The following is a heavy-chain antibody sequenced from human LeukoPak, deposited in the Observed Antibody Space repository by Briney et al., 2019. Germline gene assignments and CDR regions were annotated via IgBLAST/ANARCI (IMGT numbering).Heavy chain of an antibody. V-gene: IGHV3-30*03. Sequence: GGSLRLSCAASGFTFSSYSMNWVRQAPGKGLEWVAVISKDGSNEYYADSVKGRLAISRDNAKNSLYLQMNSLRAEDTAVYYCARVSVEQQLATTDYWGQGTLVTVSS. CDR3: ARVSVEQQLATTDY. CDR1: GFTFSSYS. J-gene: IGHJ4*02. CDR2: ISKDGSNE. D-gene: IGHD6-13*01.